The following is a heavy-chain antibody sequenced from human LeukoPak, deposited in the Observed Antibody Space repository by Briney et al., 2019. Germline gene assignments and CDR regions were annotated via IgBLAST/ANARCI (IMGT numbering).Heavy chain of an antibody. CDR1: GFTFSDYY. J-gene: IGHJ4*02. CDR3: ARGLYYYDSSGYSLFDY. V-gene: IGHV3-11*01. D-gene: IGHD3-22*01. CDR2: ISSSGSTI. Sequence: GGSPRLSCAASGFTFSDYYMSWIRQAPGKGLEWVSYISSSGSTIFYADSVKGRFTISRDNAKNSLYLQMNSLRAEDTAVYYCARGLYYYDSSGYSLFDYWGQGTLVTVSS.